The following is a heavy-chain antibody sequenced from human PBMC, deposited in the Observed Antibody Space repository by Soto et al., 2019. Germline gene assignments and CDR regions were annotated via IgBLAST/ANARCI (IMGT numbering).Heavy chain of an antibody. CDR1: GFTFSSYN. Sequence: SGGSLRLSCAASGFTFSSYNMNWVRQAPGKGLEWVSSISSSSSYMYSADSVRGRFTISRDNAKNSLYLQMNSLRAEDTAVYYCARGNNWGFYDAFDIWGQGTLVTVSS. CDR2: ISSSSSYM. CDR3: ARGNNWGFYDAFDI. V-gene: IGHV3-21*01. J-gene: IGHJ3*02. D-gene: IGHD7-27*01.